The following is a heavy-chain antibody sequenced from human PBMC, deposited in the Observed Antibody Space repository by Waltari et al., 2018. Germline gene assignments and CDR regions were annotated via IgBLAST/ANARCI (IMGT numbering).Heavy chain of an antibody. Sequence: EVQLVESGGGLIQPGGSLRLSCAASGFTVSSNYMSWVRQAPGKGLGWVSVIYSGGSTYSADSVKGRFTISRDNSKNTLYLQMNSLRAEDTAVYYCARDGEMATITGFDYWGQGTLVTVSS. J-gene: IGHJ4*02. V-gene: IGHV3-53*01. CDR2: IYSGGST. CDR1: GFTVSSNY. CDR3: ARDGEMATITGFDY. D-gene: IGHD5-12*01.